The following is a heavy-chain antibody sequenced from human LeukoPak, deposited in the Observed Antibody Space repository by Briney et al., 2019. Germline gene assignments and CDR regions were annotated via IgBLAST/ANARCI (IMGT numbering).Heavy chain of an antibody. CDR2: SSAYNGNT. J-gene: IGHJ4*02. CDR3: VRDLGVDTSMIFFDF. Sequence: ASVKVSCEASGYSFTSFGISWVRQAPGQGLEWMGWSSAYNGNTNYVQKFQGRVTMTTDTSTSTAYMELRSLRSDDTAVFYCVRDLGVDTSMIFFDFWGQGTLVTVSS. CDR1: GYSFTSFG. V-gene: IGHV1-18*01. D-gene: IGHD5-18*01.